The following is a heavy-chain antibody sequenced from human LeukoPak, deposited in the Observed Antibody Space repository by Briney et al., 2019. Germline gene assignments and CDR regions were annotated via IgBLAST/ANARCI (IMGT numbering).Heavy chain of an antibody. Sequence: QPGGSLRLSCAASGFTLSSSWMHWVRQAPGKGLVWVSRINSDGSSTSYADSVKGRFTVSRDNAKKTLYLQMNSLRDEDTAVYYCARENIVAYYFDYWGQGALVTVSS. V-gene: IGHV3-74*01. CDR2: INSDGSST. J-gene: IGHJ4*02. CDR1: GFTLSSSW. D-gene: IGHD5-12*01. CDR3: ARENIVAYYFDY.